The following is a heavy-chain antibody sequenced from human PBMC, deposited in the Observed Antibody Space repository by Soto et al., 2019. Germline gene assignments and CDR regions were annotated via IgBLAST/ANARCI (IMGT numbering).Heavy chain of an antibody. CDR3: AKDGYSSGWSPYYFDY. CDR1: GFTFSSYG. CDR2: ISYDGSNK. D-gene: IGHD6-19*01. J-gene: IGHJ4*02. V-gene: IGHV3-30*18. Sequence: PGGSLRLSCAASGFTFSSYGMHWVRQAPGKGLEWVAVISYDGSNKYYADSVKGRFTISRDNSKNTLYLQMNSLRAEDTAVYYCAKDGYSSGWSPYYFDYWGQGTLVTVSS.